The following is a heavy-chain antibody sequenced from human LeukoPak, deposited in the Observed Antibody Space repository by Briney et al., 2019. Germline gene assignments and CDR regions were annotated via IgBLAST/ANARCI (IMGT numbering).Heavy chain of an antibody. D-gene: IGHD3-9*01. Sequence: SETLSLTCTVSGGSISSYYWSWIRQPPGKGLEWIGYIYYSGSTNYNPSLKSRVTISVDTSKNQFSLKLSSVTAADTAVYYCARLDWSGTFNFDYWGQGTLVTVSS. CDR1: GGSISSYY. J-gene: IGHJ4*02. V-gene: IGHV4-59*12. CDR3: ARLDWSGTFNFDY. CDR2: IYYSGST.